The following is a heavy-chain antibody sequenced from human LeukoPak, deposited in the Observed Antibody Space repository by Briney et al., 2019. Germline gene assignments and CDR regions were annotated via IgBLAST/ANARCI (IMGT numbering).Heavy chain of an antibody. CDR2: ISSNGGST. Sequence: GGSLRLYCSASGFTFSSYAMHWVRQAPGKGLEYVSAISSNGGSTYYADSVKGRFTISRDNSKNTLYLQMSSLRAEDTAVYYCNPELRYFYRVDYWGQGTLVTVSS. V-gene: IGHV3-64D*06. CDR1: GFTFSSYA. CDR3: NPELRYFYRVDY. J-gene: IGHJ4*02. D-gene: IGHD3-9*01.